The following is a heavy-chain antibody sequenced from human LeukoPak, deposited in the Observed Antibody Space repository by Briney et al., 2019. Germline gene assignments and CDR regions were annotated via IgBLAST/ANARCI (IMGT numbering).Heavy chain of an antibody. D-gene: IGHD1-26*01. CDR3: MRISYSGTYSDY. CDR1: AYPFTDYW. J-gene: IGHJ4*02. V-gene: IGHV5-51*01. Sequence: GESLQISCWGSAYPFTDYWIGWVRQMPGIGLEWMGRIYPGDSDTRYSPSFQGQVTISADKSITTAYLQWSSLKASDTAIYYCMRISYSGTYSDYWGQGTLVTVSS. CDR2: IYPGDSDT.